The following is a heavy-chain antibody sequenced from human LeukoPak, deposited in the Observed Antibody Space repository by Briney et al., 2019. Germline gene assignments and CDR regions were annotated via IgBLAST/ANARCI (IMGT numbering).Heavy chain of an antibody. CDR2: ISYDGSNK. CDR1: GFTFSSYG. J-gene: IGHJ4*02. D-gene: IGHD6-13*01. V-gene: IGHV3-30*03. CDR3: ARDGAAAGTSDY. Sequence: PGGSLRLSCAASGFTFSSYGMHWVRQAPGKGLEWVAVISYDGSNKYYADSVKGRFTISRDNSKNTLYLQMNSLRAEDTAVYYCARDGAAAGTSDYWGQGTPVTVSS.